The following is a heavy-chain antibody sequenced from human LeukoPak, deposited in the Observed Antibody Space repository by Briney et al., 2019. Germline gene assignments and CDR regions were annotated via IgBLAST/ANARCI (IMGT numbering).Heavy chain of an antibody. V-gene: IGHV4-59*01. J-gene: IGHJ3*02. CDR1: GGSISSYY. CDR3: ARVPTGDAFDI. Sequence: KSSETLSLTCTVSGGSISSYYWSWIRQPPGKGLEWIGYIYYSGSTNYNPSLKSRVTISVDTSKNQFSLKLSSVTAADTAVYYCARVPTGDAFDIWGQGTMVTVSS. D-gene: IGHD3-9*01. CDR2: IYYSGST.